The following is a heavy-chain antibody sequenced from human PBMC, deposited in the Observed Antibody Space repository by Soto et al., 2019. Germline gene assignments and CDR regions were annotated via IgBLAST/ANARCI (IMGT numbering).Heavy chain of an antibody. CDR3: ARAYYFGSGTSYTLYY. CDR1: GFTFSNYG. D-gene: IGHD3-10*01. Sequence: HPGGSLRLSCAASGFTFSNYGMHWVRQAPGKGLEWVAVISDDGVGKYYADSVQGRLTISRDNSESAVFLQMNSLRPDDTALYFCARAYYFGSGTSYTLYYWGQGTQVTVSS. CDR2: ISDDGVGK. V-gene: IGHV3-30*03. J-gene: IGHJ4*02.